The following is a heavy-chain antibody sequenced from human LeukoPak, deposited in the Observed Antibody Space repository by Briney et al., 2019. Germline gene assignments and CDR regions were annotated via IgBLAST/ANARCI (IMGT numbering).Heavy chain of an antibody. J-gene: IGHJ4*02. Sequence: GGSLRLSCAASGFTFSSYSMNWVRQAPGKGLEWVSSISSSSCYIYYADSVKGRFTISRDNAKNSLYLQMNSLRTEDTAMYYCARDALTGYYSPGYYFDYWGQGTLVTVSS. CDR1: GFTFSSYS. D-gene: IGHD3-9*01. V-gene: IGHV3-21*01. CDR3: ARDALTGYYSPGYYFDY. CDR2: ISSSSCYI.